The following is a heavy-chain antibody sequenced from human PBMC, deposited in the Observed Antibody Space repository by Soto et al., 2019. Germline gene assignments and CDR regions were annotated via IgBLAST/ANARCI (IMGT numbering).Heavy chain of an antibody. CDR3: ARHVHQWELLG. Sequence: SGESLKIPCKGSGYSFTSYWISWVRQMPGKGLEWMGRIDPSDSYTNYSPSFQGHVTISAGKSISTAYLQWSSLKASDTAMYYCARHVHQWELLGWGQGTLVTVSS. D-gene: IGHD1-26*01. J-gene: IGHJ4*02. V-gene: IGHV5-10-1*01. CDR2: IDPSDSYT. CDR1: GYSFTSYW.